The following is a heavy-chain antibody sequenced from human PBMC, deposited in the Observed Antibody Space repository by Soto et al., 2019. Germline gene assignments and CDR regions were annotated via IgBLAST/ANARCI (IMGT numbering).Heavy chain of an antibody. CDR1: GGSFSGYY. CDR3: ARAPNYYDSSGYYYSRRYYYYYGMDV. J-gene: IGHJ6*02. CDR2: INHSGST. D-gene: IGHD3-22*01. V-gene: IGHV4-34*01. Sequence: SETLSLTCAVYGGSFSGYYWSWIRQPPGKGLEWIGEINHSGSTNYNPSLKSRVTISVDTSKNQFSLKLSSVTAADTAVYYCARAPNYYDSSGYYYSRRYYYYYGMDVWGQGTTVTVSS.